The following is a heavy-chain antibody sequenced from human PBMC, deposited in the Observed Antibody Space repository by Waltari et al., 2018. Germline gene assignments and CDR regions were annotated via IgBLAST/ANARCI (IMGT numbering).Heavy chain of an antibody. J-gene: IGHJ2*01. Sequence: QLQLQASGPGLLTPSETLSITCPVSAVSIRPSSYYWGWIRQPPGKGLDWIGSLHYGGSSYFNPSLKSRVTISVDTSKNQFSLKLTSVTAADTAVYYCATLPIPLELWYFDLWGRGTLVTVSS. CDR3: ATLPIPLELWYFDL. V-gene: IGHV4-39*01. CDR1: AVSIRPSSYY. CDR2: LHYGGSS. D-gene: IGHD1-7*01.